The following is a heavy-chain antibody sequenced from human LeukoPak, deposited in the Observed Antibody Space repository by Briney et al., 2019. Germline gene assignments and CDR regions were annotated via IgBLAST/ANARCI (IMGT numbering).Heavy chain of an antibody. Sequence: ASVKVSCKASGYTVTGYYMHWVRQAPGQGLEWMGIINPSGGSTSYAQKFQGRVTMTRDMSTSTVYMELSSLRSEDTAVYSCARVTMVRGGNWFDPWGQGTLVTVSS. CDR3: ARVTMVRGGNWFDP. D-gene: IGHD3-10*01. J-gene: IGHJ5*02. CDR2: INPSGGST. CDR1: GYTVTGYY. V-gene: IGHV1-46*01.